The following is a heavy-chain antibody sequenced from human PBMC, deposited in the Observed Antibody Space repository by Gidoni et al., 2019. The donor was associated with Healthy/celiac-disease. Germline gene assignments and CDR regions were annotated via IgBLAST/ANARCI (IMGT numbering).Heavy chain of an antibody. D-gene: IGHD1-26*01. V-gene: IGHV3-9*01. Sequence: EVQLVESGGGLVQPGRSLRLSCASSGFPFDDYAMHWVRQAPGKGLEWVSGISWNSGSIGYADSVKGRFTISRDNAKNSLYLQMNSLRAEDTALYYCAKGGLQPPYFDYWGQGTLVTVSS. CDR1: GFPFDDYA. J-gene: IGHJ4*02. CDR2: ISWNSGSI. CDR3: AKGGLQPPYFDY.